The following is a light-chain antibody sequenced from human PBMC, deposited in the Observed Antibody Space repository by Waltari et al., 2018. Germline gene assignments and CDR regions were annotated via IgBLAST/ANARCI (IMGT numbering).Light chain of an antibody. CDR1: QSVNNN. Sequence: EIQMTPSPSTLSASVGDRVNITCPASQSVNNNLAWYQQKPGKAPNVLIHKVSRLESGVPSRFSGSQSGTEFTFTISRLQPDDVATYYCQQYDSYPRTFGGGTTVEIK. CDR2: KVS. J-gene: IGKJ4*01. V-gene: IGKV1-5*03. CDR3: QQYDSYPRT.